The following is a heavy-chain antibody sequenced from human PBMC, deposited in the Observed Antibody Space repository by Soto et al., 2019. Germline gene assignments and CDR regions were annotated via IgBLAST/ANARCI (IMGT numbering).Heavy chain of an antibody. CDR3: ARWSSAFDH. J-gene: IGHJ4*02. CDR2: LSQESTAI. V-gene: IGHV3-11*01. CDR1: GFTFREYY. Sequence: GGSLRLSCSASGFTFREYYMGWVRHAPGKGLEWISYLSQESTAIHYADSVRGRFTISRDNAKNSLYLQMSSLRAEDTAMYYCARWSSAFDHWGQGTLVTVSS.